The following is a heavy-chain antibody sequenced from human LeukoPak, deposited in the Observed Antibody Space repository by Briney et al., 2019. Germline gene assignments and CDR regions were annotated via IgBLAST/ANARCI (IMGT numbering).Heavy chain of an antibody. Sequence: ASVKVSCKASGYTFTSYGISWVRQAPGQGLEWMGWISAYNGNTNYAQKLQGRVTMTTDTSTSTAYMELRSLRSDDTAVYYCAGPHLEWELLDYWGQGTLVTVSS. J-gene: IGHJ4*02. CDR2: ISAYNGNT. CDR1: GYTFTSYG. CDR3: AGPHLEWELLDY. D-gene: IGHD1-26*01. V-gene: IGHV1-18*01.